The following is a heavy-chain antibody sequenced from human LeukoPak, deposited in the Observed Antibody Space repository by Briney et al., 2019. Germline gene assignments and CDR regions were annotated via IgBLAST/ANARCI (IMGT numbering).Heavy chain of an antibody. J-gene: IGHJ4*02. D-gene: IGHD3-16*02. CDR2: TYYRSKWYN. V-gene: IGHV6-1*01. CDR3: ARVMITFGGVIAGLYYFDY. CDR1: GDSVSSNSAA. Sequence: SQTLSLTCAISGDSVSSNSAAWNWIRQSPSRGLESLVRTYYRSKWYNDYAVSVKSLTTINPDTSKNQFSLQLNSVTPEDTAVYYCARVMITFGGVIAGLYYFDYWGQGTLVTVSS.